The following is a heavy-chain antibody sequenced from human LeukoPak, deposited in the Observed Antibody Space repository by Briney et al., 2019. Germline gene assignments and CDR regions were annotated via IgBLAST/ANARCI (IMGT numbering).Heavy chain of an antibody. J-gene: IGHJ4*02. CDR1: EFIFSSYA. CDR2: IRGTGGNT. D-gene: IGHD6-19*01. Sequence: PGGSLRLSCAASEFIFSSYAMTWVRQAPGKGLEWVSLIRGTGGNTYYADSVKGRFTMSRDNSKSTLLLQMNSLRAEDTAVYYCAKVRWDNSGWYYLDSWGQGTLVTVSS. V-gene: IGHV3-23*01. CDR3: AKVRWDNSGWYYLDS.